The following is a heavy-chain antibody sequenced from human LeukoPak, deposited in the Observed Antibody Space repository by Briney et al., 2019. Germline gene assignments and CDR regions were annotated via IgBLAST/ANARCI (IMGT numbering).Heavy chain of an antibody. V-gene: IGHV7-4-1*04. J-gene: IGHJ3*02. D-gene: IGHD2-15*01. Sequence: ASVKVSCKASGYTFTSYAINWVRQAPGQGLEYMGWIRTSTGSPTYAQGFTGRFVFSLDTSVDMAYLQISSLKAEDTAVYYCARDLDSAAFDIWGQGTMVTVSS. CDR1: GYTFTSYA. CDR3: ARDLDSAAFDI. CDR2: IRTSTGSP.